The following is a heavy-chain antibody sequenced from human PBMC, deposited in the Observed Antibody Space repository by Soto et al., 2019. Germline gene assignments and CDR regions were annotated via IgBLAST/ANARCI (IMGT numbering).Heavy chain of an antibody. D-gene: IGHD2-21*01. Sequence: SVKVSCKASGGTFSSYAISWVRQAPGQGLEWMGGIIPIFGTANYAQKFQGRVTITADESTSTAYMELSSLRSEDTAVYFCSRGSASNFCGSYDKEDWGQETTVT. J-gene: IGHJ6*01. V-gene: IGHV1-69*13. CDR3: SRGSASNFCGSYDKED. CDR1: GGTFSSYA. CDR2: IIPIFGTA.